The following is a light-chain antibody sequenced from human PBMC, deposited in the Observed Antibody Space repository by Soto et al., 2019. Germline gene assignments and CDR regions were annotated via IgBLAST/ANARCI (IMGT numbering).Light chain of an antibody. J-gene: IGKJ5*01. V-gene: IGKV3-20*01. Sequence: EIVLTQSPGTLSLSPGERATLSCRASQNVDSNYLAWYQQRPGQAPRLLIYGASIRATDIPARFSGSGSGTDFTLTISRLEPEDFAVYYCQKYGSSPITFGQGTRLEIK. CDR2: GAS. CDR1: QNVDSNY. CDR3: QKYGSSPIT.